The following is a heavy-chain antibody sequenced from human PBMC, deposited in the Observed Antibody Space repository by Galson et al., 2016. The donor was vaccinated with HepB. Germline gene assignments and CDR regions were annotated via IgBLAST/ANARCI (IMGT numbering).Heavy chain of an antibody. J-gene: IGHJ2*01. CDR2: NYPGDSET. D-gene: IGHD2-15*01. Sequence: QSGAEVKKPGESLKISCTTSGYKFTGKWIVWVRQKPGKGLEWMGTNYPGDSETRYSPSFQGQVPISADKSTNTAHLQWSSLEASATATYYCARSACSGGACYSFWYFDIWGRGTPVTVSS. CDR3: ARSACSGGACYSFWYFDI. CDR1: GYKFTGKW. V-gene: IGHV5-51*01.